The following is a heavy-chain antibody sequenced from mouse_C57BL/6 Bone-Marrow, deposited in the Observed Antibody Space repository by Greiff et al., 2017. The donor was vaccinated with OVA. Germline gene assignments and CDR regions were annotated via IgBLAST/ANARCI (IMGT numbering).Heavy chain of an antibody. Sequence: VQLQQPGPGLVAPSQCLSLTCTVSGFSLTSYGVSWVRQPPGKGLEWLGVIWGDGSTNNHSALISRLSISKDNSKSHVFLKLNSLQTDDTATYYCAKSLYYDYEGAYWGKGTLVTVSA. V-gene: IGHV2-3*01. D-gene: IGHD2-4*01. CDR2: IWGDGST. CDR1: GFSLTSYG. J-gene: IGHJ3*01. CDR3: AKSLYYDYEGAY.